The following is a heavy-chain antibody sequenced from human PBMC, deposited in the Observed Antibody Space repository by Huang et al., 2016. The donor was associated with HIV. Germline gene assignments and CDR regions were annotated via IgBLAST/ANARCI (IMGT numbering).Heavy chain of an antibody. CDR1: GGSISSGGYY. CDR3: GRFSYYSDSTISQYLQL. Sequence: QVHLQESGPGLVKPSQTLSLTCTVSGGSISSGGYYWTWIRQPPGKGLEWIGYSYYGGSNYDNPSLKSRVTISVDTAKNQFSLKVTSMTAADTAVYYCGRFSYYSDSTISQYLQLWGQGALVTVSS. CDR2: SYYGGSN. D-gene: IGHD3-22*01. V-gene: IGHV4-30-4*08. J-gene: IGHJ1*01.